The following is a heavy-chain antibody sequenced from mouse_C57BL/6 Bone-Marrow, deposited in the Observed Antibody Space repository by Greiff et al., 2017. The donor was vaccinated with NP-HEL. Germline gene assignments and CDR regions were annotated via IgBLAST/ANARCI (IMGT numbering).Heavy chain of an antibody. CDR3: AIRDAMDY. Sequence: QVQLQQPGAELVMPGASVKLSCKASGYTFTSYWMHWVKQRPGQGLEWIGEIDPSDSYTNYNQKFKGKSTLTVDKSSSTAHMQLSSLTSEDSAVYYCAIRDAMDYWGQGTSVTVSS. CDR2: IDPSDSYT. V-gene: IGHV1-69*01. CDR1: GYTFTSYW. J-gene: IGHJ4*01. D-gene: IGHD3-2*02.